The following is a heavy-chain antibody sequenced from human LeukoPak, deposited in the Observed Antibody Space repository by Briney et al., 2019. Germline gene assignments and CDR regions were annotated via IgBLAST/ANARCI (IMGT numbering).Heavy chain of an antibody. V-gene: IGHV5-10-1*01. CDR3: ARHTMAVPFDP. Sequence: GESLKISCKGSGCSFTSYWISWVRQMPGKGLEWMGRIDPSGSYTNYSPSFQGHVTISADKSISTAYLQWSSLKASDTAMYYCARHTMAVPFDPWGQGTLVTVSS. D-gene: IGHD2-2*01. J-gene: IGHJ5*02. CDR1: GCSFTSYW. CDR2: IDPSGSYT.